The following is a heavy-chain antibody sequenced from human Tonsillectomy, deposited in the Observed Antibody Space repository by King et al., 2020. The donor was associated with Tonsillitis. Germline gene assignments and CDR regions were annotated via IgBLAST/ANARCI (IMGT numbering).Heavy chain of an antibody. D-gene: IGHD6-13*01. V-gene: IGHV3-30-3*01. Sequence: VQLVESGGGVVQPGRSLRLSCAASGFTLSSYAMHWVRQAPGKGLEWVAVISYDGGNKYSADSVKGRFIISRDNFKNTLYLQMNSLRAEDTAVYYCARGIAVADPLDYWGQGTLVTVSS. CDR2: ISYDGGNK. J-gene: IGHJ4*02. CDR3: ARGIAVADPLDY. CDR1: GFTLSSYA.